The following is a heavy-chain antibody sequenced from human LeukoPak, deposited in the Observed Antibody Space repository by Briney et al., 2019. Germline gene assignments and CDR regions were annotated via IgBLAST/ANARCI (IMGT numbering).Heavy chain of an antibody. CDR3: AANGGPFDF. Sequence: AGGSLRLSCAASGFTFSSYWMSWVRQAPGKGLEWVANINQHGTDKYYVDSVRGRFTISRDNAKNSLYLQMNGLRAEDTAVYYCAANGGPFDFWGQGTLVTVSS. J-gene: IGHJ4*02. V-gene: IGHV3-7*05. CDR1: GFTFSSYW. CDR2: INQHGTDK. D-gene: IGHD4-23*01.